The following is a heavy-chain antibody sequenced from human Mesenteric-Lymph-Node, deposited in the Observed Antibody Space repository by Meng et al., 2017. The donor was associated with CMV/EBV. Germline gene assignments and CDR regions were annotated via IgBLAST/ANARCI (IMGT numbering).Heavy chain of an antibody. J-gene: IGHJ4*02. D-gene: IGHD2-2*01. CDR1: GFTLSYYY. Sequence: GESLKISCAASGFTLSYYYMNWIRQAPGKGLESVSYISSSGTTIYYADSGKGRFTISRDNAKNSLFLQMNSLRAEDTAVYYCARDLCSSTSCLPHYWGQGTLVTVSS. CDR2: ISSSGTTI. V-gene: IGHV3-11*04. CDR3: ARDLCSSTSCLPHY.